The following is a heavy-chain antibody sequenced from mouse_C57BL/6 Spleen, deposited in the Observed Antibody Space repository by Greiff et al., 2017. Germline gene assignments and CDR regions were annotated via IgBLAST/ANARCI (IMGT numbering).Heavy chain of an antibody. Sequence: VQLQQSGAELVKPGASVKLSCKASGYTFTEYTIHWVKQRSGQGLEWIGWFYPGSGSIKYNEKFKDKATLTADKSSSTVYMELSRLTSEDSAVYFCARHEGEDYYGSSFFDYWGQGTTLTVSS. D-gene: IGHD1-1*01. CDR1: GYTFTEYT. CDR3: ARHEGEDYYGSSFFDY. V-gene: IGHV1-62-2*01. CDR2: FYPGSGSI. J-gene: IGHJ2*01.